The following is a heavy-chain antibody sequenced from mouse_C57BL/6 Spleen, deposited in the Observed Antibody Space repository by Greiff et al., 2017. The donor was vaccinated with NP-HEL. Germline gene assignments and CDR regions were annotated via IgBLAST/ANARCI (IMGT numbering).Heavy chain of an antibody. CDR2: ISSGSSTI. CDR3: ARPITTVVARAMDY. J-gene: IGHJ4*01. V-gene: IGHV5-17*01. CDR1: GFTFSDYG. D-gene: IGHD1-1*01. Sequence: EVQGVESGGGLVKPGGSLKLSCAASGFTFSDYGMHWVRQAPEKGLEWVAYISSGSSTIYYADTVKGRFTISRDNAKNTLFLQMTSLRSEDTAMYYCARPITTVVARAMDYWGQGTSVTVSS.